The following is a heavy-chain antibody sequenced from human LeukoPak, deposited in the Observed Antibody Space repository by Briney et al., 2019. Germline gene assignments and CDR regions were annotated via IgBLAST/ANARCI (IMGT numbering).Heavy chain of an antibody. Sequence: GRSLRLSCAASGFTFSSYGMHWVRQAPGKGLEWVAVISYDGSNKYCADSVKGRFTISRDNSKNTLYLQMNSLRAEDTAVYYCAKDAAIVVVTAIPGGVDYWGQGTLVTVSS. CDR3: AKDAAIVVVTAIPGGVDY. CDR2: ISYDGSNK. CDR1: GFTFSSYG. V-gene: IGHV3-30*18. D-gene: IGHD2-21*02. J-gene: IGHJ4*02.